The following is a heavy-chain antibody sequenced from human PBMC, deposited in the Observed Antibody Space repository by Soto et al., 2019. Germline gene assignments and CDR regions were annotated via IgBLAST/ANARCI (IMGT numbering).Heavy chain of an antibody. D-gene: IGHD3-3*01. J-gene: IGHJ2*01. CDR1: GGTFSSYA. V-gene: IGHV1-69*01. CDR2: IIPIFGTA. CDR3: ARAPDDFWSGYRNGYFDL. Sequence: QVQLVQSGAEVKKPGSSVKVSCKASGGTFSSYAISWVRQAPGQGLEWMGGIIPIFGTANYAQKFQGRVTITADEYTSTADMELSSLRSEDTAVYYCARAPDDFWSGYRNGYFDLWGRGTLVTVSS.